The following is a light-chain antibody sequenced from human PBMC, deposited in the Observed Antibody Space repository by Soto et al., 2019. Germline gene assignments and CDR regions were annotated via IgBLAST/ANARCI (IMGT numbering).Light chain of an antibody. CDR2: YAS. J-gene: IGKJ4*01. Sequence: EIVMTQSPATLSVSPGEAVTFSCRASEGVRNMLAWYQHKPGQPPRLLVSYASAGATGVPARFSGSGSGTEFTLTINSLQSEDVALYYCQQFYSWPVTFGGGTKVEIK. CDR1: EGVRNM. V-gene: IGKV3-15*01. CDR3: QQFYSWPVT.